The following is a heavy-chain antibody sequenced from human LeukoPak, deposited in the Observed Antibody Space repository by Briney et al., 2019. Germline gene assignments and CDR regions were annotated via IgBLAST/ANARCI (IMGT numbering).Heavy chain of an antibody. J-gene: IGHJ5*01. CDR1: GGSISSGGYY. D-gene: IGHD3-10*01. CDR2: VYYPGSP. CDR3: ARSHFYGSGVDS. Sequence: PSQTLSLTCTVSGGSISSGGYYWGWIRQPPGKGLEWIGSVYYPGSPYYSPSLKTRVTISVDTPKNQFSLKLSSVTAADTAVYFCARSHFYGSGVDSWGQGTLVTVSS. V-gene: IGHV4-39*01.